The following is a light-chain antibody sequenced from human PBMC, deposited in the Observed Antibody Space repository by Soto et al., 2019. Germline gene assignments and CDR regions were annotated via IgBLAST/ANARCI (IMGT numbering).Light chain of an antibody. V-gene: IGLV2-11*01. CDR3: CSYAGTYSYV. CDR1: SSDVGAYNY. J-gene: IGLJ1*01. CDR2: DVS. Sequence: QSVLTQPRSVSGSPGQSVTISCTGTSSDVGAYNYVSWYQQHPGKAPKFMIYDVSKRPSGVPDRFSGSKSGNTASLTISGLQAEDEADYYCCSYAGTYSYVFGTGTKLTV.